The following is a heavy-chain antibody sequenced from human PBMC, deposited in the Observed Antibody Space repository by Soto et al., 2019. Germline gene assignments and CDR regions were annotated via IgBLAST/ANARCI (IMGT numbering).Heavy chain of an antibody. CDR1: GDSVSSNSAG. CDR2: TYYRSKWYY. J-gene: IGHJ4*01. CDR3: ARGAQSSERIFDI. D-gene: IGHD1-26*01. V-gene: IGHV6-1*01. Sequence: SQTLSLTCAITGDSVSSNSAGWSWVRQSPSRGLEWLGRTYYRSKWYYEYAVSVRGRITINPDTSKIQYSLQLNSVTPEDTAVSLCARGAQSSERIFDIWGPGTLVTVSS.